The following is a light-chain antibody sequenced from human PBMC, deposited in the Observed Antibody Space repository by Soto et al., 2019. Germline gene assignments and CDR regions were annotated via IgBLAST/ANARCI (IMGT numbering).Light chain of an antibody. CDR1: QDISNY. J-gene: IGKJ3*01. V-gene: IGKV1-33*01. CDR3: QQYDNLPPLT. CDR2: DAS. Sequence: DIQMTQSPSSLSASVGDRVTITCQASQDISNYLNWYQQKPGKAPKLLIYDASNLETGAPSRFSGSGSGKEFTFAISSLQPEDIATYYCQQYDNLPPLTFGPGNKVDIK.